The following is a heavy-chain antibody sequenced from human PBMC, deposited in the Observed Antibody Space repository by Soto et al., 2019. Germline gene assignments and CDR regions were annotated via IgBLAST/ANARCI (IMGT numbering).Heavy chain of an antibody. CDR1: GYSFTSYW. Sequence: PVESLKISGKGSGYSFTSYWIGWVRQLPGKGLEWMGFIYPGDSDTRYSPSFQGQVTISADKSISTAYLQWSSLKASDTAMYYCATFKTSGYYDYWGQGPLVTVSS. CDR3: ATFKTSGYYDY. D-gene: IGHD3-22*01. V-gene: IGHV5-51*01. J-gene: IGHJ4*02. CDR2: IYPGDSDT.